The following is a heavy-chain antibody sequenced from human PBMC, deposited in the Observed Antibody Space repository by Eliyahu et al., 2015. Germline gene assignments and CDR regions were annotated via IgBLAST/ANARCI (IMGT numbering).Heavy chain of an antibody. CDR1: GFSFGIFX. CDR3: ARDLHYFDT. J-gene: IGHJ4*02. V-gene: IGHV3-48*01. CDR2: ISLSSGTI. Sequence: EVQLVESGGGSVEPGXSLXLSCAASGFSFGIFXMNWLRQAPGKGLEWISYISLSSGTIYYADSVKGLFTISRDNARNSLYLHMDSLRPDDTAVYYCARDLHYFDTWGQGTLVTVSS.